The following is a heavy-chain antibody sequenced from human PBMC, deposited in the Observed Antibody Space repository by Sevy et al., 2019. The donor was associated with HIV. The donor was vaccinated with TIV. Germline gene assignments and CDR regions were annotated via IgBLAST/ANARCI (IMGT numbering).Heavy chain of an antibody. D-gene: IGHD1-26*01. V-gene: IGHV3-30-3*01. CDR3: ARDGGYSIKWYPLY. Sequence: GGSLRLSCAASGFAFSTHAMHWVRQAPGKGLEWVAVISYEGTETFYAASVEGRFTISRDNSKNMLSLQINTLKPEDTAVYYCARDGGYSIKWYPLYWGHGTLVTVSS. J-gene: IGHJ4*01. CDR2: ISYEGTET. CDR1: GFAFSTHA.